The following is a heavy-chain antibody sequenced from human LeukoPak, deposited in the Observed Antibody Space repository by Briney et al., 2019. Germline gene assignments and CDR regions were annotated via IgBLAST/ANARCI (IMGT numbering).Heavy chain of an antibody. V-gene: IGHV1-2*04. D-gene: IGHD1-14*01. CDR2: INPNSGGT. CDR1: GYTFTGYY. CDR3: ATVRNHDAFDI. J-gene: IGHJ3*02. Sequence: GASVKVSCKASGYTFTGYYMHWVRQAPGQGLEWMGWINPNSGGTNYAQKFQGWVTMTRDTSISTAYMELSRLRSEDTAVYYCATVRNHDAFDIWGQGTMVTVSS.